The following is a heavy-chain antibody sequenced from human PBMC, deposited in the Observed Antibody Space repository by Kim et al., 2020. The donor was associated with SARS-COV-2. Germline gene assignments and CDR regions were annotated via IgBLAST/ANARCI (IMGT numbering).Heavy chain of an antibody. Sequence: SGPTLVNPTQTLTLTCTFSGFSLSTSGMCVSWIRQPPGKALEWLALIDWDDDKYYSTSLKTRLTISKDTPKNKVVLTMTNMDPVETATYYCERITCSSTSWRDPADDPTYYYGMDVWGQGTTVTVSS. CDR2: IDWDDDK. J-gene: IGHJ6*02. CDR1: GFSLSTSGMC. CDR3: ERITCSSTSWRDPADDPTYYYGMDV. D-gene: IGHD2-2*01. V-gene: IGHV2-70*01.